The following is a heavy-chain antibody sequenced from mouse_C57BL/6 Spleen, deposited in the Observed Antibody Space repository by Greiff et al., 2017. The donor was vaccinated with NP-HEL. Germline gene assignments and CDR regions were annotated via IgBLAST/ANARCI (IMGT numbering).Heavy chain of an antibody. J-gene: IGHJ3*01. CDR1: GYPFTRYC. CDR2: LHPSSGYT. Sequence: QVHVKHSGAELAKPGASVQLSCKASGYPFTRYCMHWVKQRPGQGLEWIGYLHPSSGYTKYNQKFKDKATLTADKSSSTAYMQLSSLTYEDSAVYYCARDYYDYDGAFADWGQGTLVTVSA. D-gene: IGHD2-4*01. CDR3: ARDYYDYDGAFAD. V-gene: IGHV1-7*01.